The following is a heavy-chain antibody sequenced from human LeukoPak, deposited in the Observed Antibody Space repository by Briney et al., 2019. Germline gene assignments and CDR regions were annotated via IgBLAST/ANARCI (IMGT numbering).Heavy chain of an antibody. Sequence: ASVKVSCKASGYIFTGYYMHWVRQAPGQGLEWMGWINPNSGGTNYAQKFQGRVTMTRDTSISTAYMELSRLRSDDTAVYHCARSQIAAAGNYYYYYMDVWGKGTTVTISS. J-gene: IGHJ6*03. CDR2: INPNSGGT. V-gene: IGHV1-2*02. D-gene: IGHD6-13*01. CDR1: GYIFTGYY. CDR3: ARSQIAAAGNYYYYYMDV.